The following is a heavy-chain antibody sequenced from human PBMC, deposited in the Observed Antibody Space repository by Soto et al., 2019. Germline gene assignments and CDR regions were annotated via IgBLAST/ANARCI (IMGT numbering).Heavy chain of an antibody. D-gene: IGHD1-26*01. Sequence: QVQLQESGPGLVKPSQTLSLTCTVSGGSISSGGYYWSWIRQHPGKGLEWIGYIYYSGSTYYNQSLKRRVNISVDTSKNTFSLKLSSVTAADTAVYYCAGIYSGSPGGTLRYWGQGTLVTVSS. J-gene: IGHJ4*02. CDR2: IYYSGST. CDR1: GGSISSGGYY. V-gene: IGHV4-31*03. CDR3: AGIYSGSPGGTLRY.